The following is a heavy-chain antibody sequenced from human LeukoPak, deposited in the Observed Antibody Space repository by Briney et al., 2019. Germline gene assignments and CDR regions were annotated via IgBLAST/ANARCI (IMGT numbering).Heavy chain of an antibody. CDR2: IYYSGST. CDR1: GGSISSYY. CDR3: ARGQDRQWLAPFDY. V-gene: IGHV4-59*01. J-gene: IGHJ4*02. Sequence: SETLSLTCTVSGGSISSYYWSWIRQPPGKGLEWTGYIYYSGSTNYNPSLKSRVTISVDTSKNQFSLKLSSVTAADTAVYFCARGQDRQWLAPFDYWGQGTLVTVSS. D-gene: IGHD6-19*01.